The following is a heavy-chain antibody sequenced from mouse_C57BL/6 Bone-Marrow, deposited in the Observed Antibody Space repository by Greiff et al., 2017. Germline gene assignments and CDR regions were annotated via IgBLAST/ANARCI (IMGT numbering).Heavy chain of an antibody. V-gene: IGHV5-17*01. D-gene: IGHD1-1*01. CDR2: ISSGSSTD. CDR3: TRRYGSSWFAY. Sequence: EVKLVESGGGLVKPGGSLKLSCAASGFTFSDYGMHWVRQAPEKGLEWVAYISSGSSTDYYADTVKGRFTISRDNAKNTLFLQMTSLRSEDTAMYYCTRRYGSSWFAYWGQGTLVTVSA. CDR1: GFTFSDYG. J-gene: IGHJ3*01.